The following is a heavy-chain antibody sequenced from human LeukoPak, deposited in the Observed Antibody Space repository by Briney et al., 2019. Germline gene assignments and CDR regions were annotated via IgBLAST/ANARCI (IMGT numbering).Heavy chain of an antibody. CDR1: GYSFTSYW. CDR3: ARRSSGVTYYYGSGGTFYFDY. D-gene: IGHD3-10*01. J-gene: IGHJ4*02. V-gene: IGHV5-51*01. Sequence: GESLKISCKGSGYSFTSYWIGWVRQMPGKGPEWMGIIYPGDSDTRYGPSFQGQVTISADKSISTAYLQWSSLKASDTAMYYCARRSSGVTYYYGSGGTFYFDYWGQGTLVTVSS. CDR2: IYPGDSDT.